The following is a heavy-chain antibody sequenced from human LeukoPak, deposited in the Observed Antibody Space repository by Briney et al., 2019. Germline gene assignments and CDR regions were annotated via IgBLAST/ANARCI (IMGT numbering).Heavy chain of an antibody. CDR3: ATHPTVITRFDI. J-gene: IGHJ3*02. V-gene: IGHV4-59*13. CDR2: ISYSGSG. CDR1: GASISGYY. D-gene: IGHD4-23*01. Sequence: SETLSLTCTVSGASISGYYWNWIRQPPGKGLEWIGYISYSGSGTYNPSLKSRVTISVDTSNNHFSLKLTSVTAADTAVYYCATHPTVITRFDIWGQGTMVTVSS.